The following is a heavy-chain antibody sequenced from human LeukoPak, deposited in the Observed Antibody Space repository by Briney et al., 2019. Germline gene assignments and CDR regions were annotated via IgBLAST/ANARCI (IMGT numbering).Heavy chain of an antibody. D-gene: IGHD1-26*01. Sequence: GGSLRLSCAASGFTFSSYGMSWVRQAPGKGLEWVSAISGSGGSTYYADSVKGRFAISRDNSKNTLYLQMNSLRAEDTALYYCARVGGTRNYYYYYMDVWGKGTTVTVSS. V-gene: IGHV3-23*01. CDR2: ISGSGGST. CDR3: ARVGGTRNYYYYYMDV. J-gene: IGHJ6*03. CDR1: GFTFSSYG.